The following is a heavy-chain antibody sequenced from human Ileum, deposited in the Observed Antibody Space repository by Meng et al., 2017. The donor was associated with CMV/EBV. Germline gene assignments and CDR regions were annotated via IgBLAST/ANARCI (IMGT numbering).Heavy chain of an antibody. J-gene: IGHJ4*02. CDR3: ARGSSSWAFDY. CDR1: GGSISSGDYY. D-gene: IGHD2-2*01. Sequence: QVPLQESCTGLVKPSQTLSLTCTGSGGSISSGDYYWSWIRQPPGKGLEWIGYIYYSGSTYYNPSLKSRVTISVDTSKNQFSLKLSSVTAADTAVYYCARGSSSWAFDYWGQGTLVTVSS. CDR2: IYYSGST. V-gene: IGHV4-30-4*08.